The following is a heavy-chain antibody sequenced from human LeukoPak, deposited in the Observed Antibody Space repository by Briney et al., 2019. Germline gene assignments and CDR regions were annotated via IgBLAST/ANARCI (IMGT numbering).Heavy chain of an antibody. Sequence: GGSLRLSCAASGFTFSTYSMNWVRQAPGKGLEWVSHISTSISTIFYADSVKGRFTISRDNAKNSLYPQMNSLRAEDTAVYYCARGKMASGGFDYWGQGTLLTVSS. D-gene: IGHD6-19*01. V-gene: IGHV3-48*01. CDR1: GFTFSTYS. CDR3: ARGKMASGGFDY. J-gene: IGHJ4*02. CDR2: ISTSISTI.